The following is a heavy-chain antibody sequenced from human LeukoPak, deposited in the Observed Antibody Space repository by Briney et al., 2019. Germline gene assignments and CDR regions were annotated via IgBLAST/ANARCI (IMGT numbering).Heavy chain of an antibody. Sequence: SVKVSCKASGGISSTNAISWVRQAPGQGLEWMGRIIPIFGTANYAQKFQGRVSTTADTSTSTAYMELNNLRSEDTAVYYCSSRVVGGNSAVEYWGQGTLVTVSS. CDR3: SSRVVGGNSAVEY. J-gene: IGHJ4*02. V-gene: IGHV1-69*06. CDR1: GGISSTNA. CDR2: IIPIFGTA. D-gene: IGHD4-23*01.